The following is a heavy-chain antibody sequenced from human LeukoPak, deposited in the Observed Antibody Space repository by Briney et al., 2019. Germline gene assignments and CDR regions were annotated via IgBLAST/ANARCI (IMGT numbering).Heavy chain of an antibody. J-gene: IGHJ4*02. V-gene: IGHV1-69*06. D-gene: IGHD3-22*01. CDR1: GSTFSSYA. CDR2: IIPIFGTA. CDR3: ASGPYYYDSSGYTLDY. Sequence: SVKVSCKASGSTFSSYAISWVRQAPGQGLEWMGGIIPIFGTANYAQKFQGRVTITADKSASTAYMELSSLRSEDTAVYYCASGPYYYDSSGYTLDYWGQGTLVTVSS.